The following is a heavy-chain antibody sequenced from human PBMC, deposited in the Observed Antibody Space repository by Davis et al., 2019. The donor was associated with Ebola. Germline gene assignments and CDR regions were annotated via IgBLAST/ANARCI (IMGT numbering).Heavy chain of an antibody. Sequence: GESLKISCAASGFTFSSYWMHWVRQAPGKGLVWVSRINSDGSSTSYADSVKGRFTISRDNAKNTLYLQMNSLRAEDTAVYYCARAYYGSGSYLDYWGQGTLVTASS. CDR2: INSDGSST. CDR1: GFTFSSYW. J-gene: IGHJ4*02. V-gene: IGHV3-74*01. D-gene: IGHD3-10*01. CDR3: ARAYYGSGSYLDY.